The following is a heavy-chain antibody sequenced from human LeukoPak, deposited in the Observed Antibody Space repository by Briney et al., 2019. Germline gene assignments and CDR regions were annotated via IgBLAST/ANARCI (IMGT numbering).Heavy chain of an antibody. J-gene: IGHJ4*02. CDR1: GFTVSSNY. V-gene: IGHV3-23*01. CDR2: ISGSGGST. CDR3: AKDLDYYFDY. Sequence: GGSLRLSCAASGFTVSSNYMSWVRQAPGKGLEWVSAISGSGGSTYYADSVKGRFTISRDNSKNTLYLQMNSLRAEDTAVYYCAKDLDYYFDYWGQGTLVTVSS. D-gene: IGHD3-9*01.